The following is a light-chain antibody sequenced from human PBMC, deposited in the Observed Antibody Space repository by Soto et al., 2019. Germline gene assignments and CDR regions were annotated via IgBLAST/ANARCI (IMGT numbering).Light chain of an antibody. V-gene: IGKV3-20*01. CDR2: GAS. CDR1: QSVRSSY. CDR3: HQYGVPWT. J-gene: IGKJ1*01. Sequence: EIVLTQSPGTLSLSPGERATLSCRATQSVRSSYLAWYQHKPGQAPRLLIYGASNRATGIPDRFSGSGSGTDFTLTISRLEPEDFAVYYCHQYGVPWTFGLGTKVEIK.